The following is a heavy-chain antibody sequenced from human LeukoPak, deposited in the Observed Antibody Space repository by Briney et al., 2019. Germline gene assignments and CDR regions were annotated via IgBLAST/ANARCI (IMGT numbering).Heavy chain of an antibody. Sequence: GSLRLSCAASGSTFSSYAMRWVRQAPGKGLEWIGGINHSGSTNYNPSLKSRVTISVDTSKNQFSLKLSSVTAADTAVYYCARERLLYGDYTGRRDYWGQGTLVTVSS. CDR3: ARERLLYGDYTGRRDY. V-gene: IGHV4-34*01. J-gene: IGHJ4*02. CDR2: INHSGST. D-gene: IGHD4-17*01. CDR1: GSTFSSYA.